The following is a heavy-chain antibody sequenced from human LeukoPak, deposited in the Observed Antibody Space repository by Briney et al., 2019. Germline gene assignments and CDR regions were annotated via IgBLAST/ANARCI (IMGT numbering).Heavy chain of an antibody. J-gene: IGHJ4*02. CDR2: ISYDGSNK. Sequence: GGSLRLSCAASGFIFPNAWMHWVRQAPGKGLEWVAVISYDGSNKYYADSVKGRFTISRDNSKSTLYLQMNSLRAEDTAVYYCASVGLVGAVDYWGQGTLVTVSS. CDR1: GFIFPNAW. CDR3: ASVGLVGAVDY. D-gene: IGHD1-26*01. V-gene: IGHV3-30*03.